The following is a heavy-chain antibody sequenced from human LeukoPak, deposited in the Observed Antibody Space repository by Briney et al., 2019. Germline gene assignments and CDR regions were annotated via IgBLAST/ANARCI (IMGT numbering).Heavy chain of an antibody. J-gene: IGHJ4*02. CDR3: TRDMWGTFDY. V-gene: IGHV3-74*01. Sequence: GGSLRLSCAVSGFTFSSYAMSWVRQAPGKGLVWVSRINPDGSTISYADSVKGRFTISRDNAKNTLYLQMNSLRAEDTAVYYCTRDMWGTFDYWGQGTLVTVSS. D-gene: IGHD7-27*01. CDR1: GFTFSSYA. CDR2: INPDGSTI.